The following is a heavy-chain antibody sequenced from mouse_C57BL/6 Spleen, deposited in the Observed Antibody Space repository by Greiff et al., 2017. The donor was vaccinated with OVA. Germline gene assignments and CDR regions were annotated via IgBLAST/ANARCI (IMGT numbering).Heavy chain of an antibody. CDR1: GYTFTDYE. CDR2: IDPETGGT. V-gene: IGHV1-15*01. Sequence: VQLKESGAELVRPGASVTLSCKASGYTFTDYEMHWVKQTPVHGLEWIGAIDPETGGTAYNQKFKGKAILTADKSSSTAYMELRSLTSEDSAVYYCTRDGYWGQGTLVTVSA. J-gene: IGHJ3*02. CDR3: TRDGY.